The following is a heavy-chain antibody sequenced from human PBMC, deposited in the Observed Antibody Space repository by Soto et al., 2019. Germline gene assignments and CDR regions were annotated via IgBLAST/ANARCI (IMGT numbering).Heavy chain of an antibody. Sequence: PSQTLSLTCAISGDSVSGKSTAWNRIRQSPSRGLEWLGRTYYRSEWSYDYAQSVKSRISINPDTLKNQFSLQLNSVTPEDTAVYYCVRGRWNYDGMDVWGRGTTVTVSS. J-gene: IGHJ6*02. CDR1: GDSVSGKSTA. D-gene: IGHD2-15*01. CDR2: TYYRSEWSY. CDR3: VRGRWNYDGMDV. V-gene: IGHV6-1*01.